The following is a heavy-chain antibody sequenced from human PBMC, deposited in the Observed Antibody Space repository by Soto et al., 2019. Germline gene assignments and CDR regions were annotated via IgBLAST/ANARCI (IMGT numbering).Heavy chain of an antibody. CDR1: EYSFTGHY. D-gene: IGHD2-8*01. Sequence: ASVKVSCKASEYSFTGHYLHWVRQAPGEGLEWMGWIDPKSGDTNYARKFKDRVTMTSDTSISTASMELTRLTSDDAAIYYCARGDSTDCSNGVCSFFYNHDMDVWGQGTTVTVSS. CDR3: ARGDSTDCSNGVCSFFYNHDMDV. J-gene: IGHJ6*02. V-gene: IGHV1-2*02. CDR2: IDPKSGDT.